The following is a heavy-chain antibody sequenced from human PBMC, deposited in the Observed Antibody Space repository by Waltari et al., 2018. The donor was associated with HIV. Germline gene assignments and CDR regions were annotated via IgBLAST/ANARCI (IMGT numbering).Heavy chain of an antibody. D-gene: IGHD3-9*01. CDR3: ARVEKREYYDILTGYPTGWFDP. V-gene: IGHV4-39*07. CDR1: GGSISSSSYY. J-gene: IGHJ5*02. CDR2: IYYSGST. Sequence: QLQLQESGPGLVKPSETLSLTCTVSGGSISSSSYYWCWIRSPPGKGLGGIGSIYYSGSTYYNPSLKSRVTISVDTSKNQFSLKLSSVTAADTAVYYCARVEKREYYDILTGYPTGWFDPWGQGTLVTVSS.